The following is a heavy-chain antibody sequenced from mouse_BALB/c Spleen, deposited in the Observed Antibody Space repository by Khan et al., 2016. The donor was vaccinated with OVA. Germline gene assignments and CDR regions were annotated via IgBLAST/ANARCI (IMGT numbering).Heavy chain of an antibody. CDR1: GYSITSEYT. CDR2: ISYSGNT. Sequence: VQLKESGPGLVKPSQSLSLTCTVTGYSITSEYTWNWIRQFPGNKLEGMGFISYSGNTRYNPSLKSRISITRDTSKNQFFLQLNSVTSEDTATYYCARKDYYDYDPFPYWGQGTLVTVSA. J-gene: IGHJ3*01. D-gene: IGHD2-4*01. CDR3: ARKDYYDYDPFPY. V-gene: IGHV3-2*02.